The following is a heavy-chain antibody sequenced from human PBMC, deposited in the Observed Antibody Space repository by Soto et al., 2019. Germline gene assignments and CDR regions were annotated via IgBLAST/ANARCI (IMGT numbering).Heavy chain of an antibody. V-gene: IGHV3-48*02. Sequence: GGSLRLSCAASGFTFSSYSMNWVRQAPGKGLEWVSYISSSSSTIYYADSVKGRFTISRDNAKNSLYLQMNSLRDEDTAVYYCARDLPYSGGCYFDYWGQGTLVTVSS. CDR3: ARDLPYSGGCYFDY. D-gene: IGHD1-26*01. CDR2: ISSSSSTI. J-gene: IGHJ4*02. CDR1: GFTFSSYS.